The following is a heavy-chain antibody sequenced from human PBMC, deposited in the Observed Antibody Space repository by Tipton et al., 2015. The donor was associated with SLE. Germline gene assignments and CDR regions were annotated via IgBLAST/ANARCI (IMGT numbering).Heavy chain of an antibody. D-gene: IGHD3-22*01. J-gene: IGHJ3*02. CDR1: GFTFSSYG. Sequence: GSLRLSCAASGFTFSSYGMHWVRQAPGKGLEWVAFIRYDGRGKFYADSVKGRLTISRDNSKNTLYLQMDSLRVEDTAVYYCAKKMAEYYYDTTGYSTGGAFDIWGQGTMVTVSS. CDR2: IRYDGRGK. V-gene: IGHV3-30*02. CDR3: AKKMAEYYYDTTGYSTGGAFDI.